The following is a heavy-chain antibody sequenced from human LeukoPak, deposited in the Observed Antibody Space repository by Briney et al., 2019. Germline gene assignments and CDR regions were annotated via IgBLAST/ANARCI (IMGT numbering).Heavy chain of an antibody. Sequence: GGSLRLSCAASGFTFSSYSMNWVRQAPGKGLEWVSYISSTGSTIHYADSVKGRFTMSRDNAKKSLYLQMNSLRAEDAAVYYCARDAPEVDYWGQGTLVTVSS. J-gene: IGHJ4*02. CDR2: ISSTGSTI. CDR1: GFTFSSYS. CDR3: ARDAPEVDY. V-gene: IGHV3-48*04.